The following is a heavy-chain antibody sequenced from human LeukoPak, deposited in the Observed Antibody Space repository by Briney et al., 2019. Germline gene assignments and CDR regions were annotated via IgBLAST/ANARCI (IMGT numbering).Heavy chain of an antibody. CDR3: ARDRSGYSEYYFDY. J-gene: IGHJ4*02. D-gene: IGHD5-12*01. V-gene: IGHV4-4*07. CDR2: IYPSGST. Sequence: SETLSLTRTVSGGSTNTYFWSWIRQPAEKGLEWIGRIYPSGSTYYNPSLKSRVTISIDKSKNQFSLRLTSVTAADTAVYYCARDRSGYSEYYFDYWGQGSLVTVSS. CDR1: GGSTNTYF.